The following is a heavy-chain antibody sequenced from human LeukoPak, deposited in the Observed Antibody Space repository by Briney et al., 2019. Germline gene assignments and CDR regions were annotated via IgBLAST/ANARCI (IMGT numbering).Heavy chain of an antibody. CDR1: GFTFSSYA. Sequence: SGGSLRLSCAASGFTFSSYAMHWVRQAPGKGLEWVAVISYDGSNKYYADSVKGRFTISRDNSKNSLYLQMNSLRAEDTALYYCAKGLVRGVIRPPWFDPWGQGTLVTVSS. CDR3: AKGLVRGVIRPPWFDP. J-gene: IGHJ5*02. V-gene: IGHV3-30-3*01. D-gene: IGHD3-10*01. CDR2: ISYDGSNK.